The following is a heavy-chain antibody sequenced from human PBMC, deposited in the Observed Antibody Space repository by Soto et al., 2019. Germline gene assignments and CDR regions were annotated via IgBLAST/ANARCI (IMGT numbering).Heavy chain of an antibody. CDR2: IYYSGST. D-gene: IGHD6-19*01. CDR1: GGSLISYY. J-gene: IGHJ5*02. V-gene: IGHV4-59*01. Sequence: SETLSLTCTVSGGSLISYYWSWIRQPPEKALEWIGYIYYSGSTNYNPSPESRVTISVDTSKNQFSLKLRSVTAADTAVYYCARVGSSGWFSYHWGQGTLVTSPQ. CDR3: ARVGSSGWFSYH.